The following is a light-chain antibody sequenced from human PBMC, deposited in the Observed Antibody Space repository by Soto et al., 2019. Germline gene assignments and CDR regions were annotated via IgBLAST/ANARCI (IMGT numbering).Light chain of an antibody. CDR2: KAS. V-gene: IGKV1-5*03. CDR1: QSISSW. Sequence: DIQMTQSHSTLSASVADRVTITCRASQSISSWLAWYQQKPGKAPKLLIYKASSLEGGVPSRFRGSGSGTDFNLTISSLQPDDFATYYGQQYHSYSLTFGGGTKVDIK. J-gene: IGKJ4*01. CDR3: QQYHSYSLT.